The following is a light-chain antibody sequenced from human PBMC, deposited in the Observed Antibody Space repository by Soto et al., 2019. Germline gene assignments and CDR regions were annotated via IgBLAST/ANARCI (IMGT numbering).Light chain of an antibody. Sequence: EIVLTQSPGTLSLSPGERATLSCWASQSITSNYLAWYQHKPGQAPRLLIYGASIRATGIPDRFSGSGSGTDFTLTISRLEPEDFAVYYWQQYGISTGTFGQGTKVEIK. CDR3: QQYGISTGT. CDR1: QSITSNY. J-gene: IGKJ1*01. CDR2: GAS. V-gene: IGKV3-20*01.